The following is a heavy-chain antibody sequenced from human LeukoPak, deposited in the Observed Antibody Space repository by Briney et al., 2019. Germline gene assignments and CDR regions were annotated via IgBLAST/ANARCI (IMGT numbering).Heavy chain of an antibody. CDR3: ARDTYKYSSSLGWFDP. CDR1: GGSISSSSYY. Sequence: PSETLSLTCTVSGGSISSSSYYWGWIRQPPGKGLEWIGSIYYSGSTYYNPSLKSRVTISVDTSKNQFSLKLSSVTAADTAVYYCARDTYKYSSSLGWFDPWGQGTLVTVSS. V-gene: IGHV4-39*07. CDR2: IYYSGST. J-gene: IGHJ5*02. D-gene: IGHD6-13*01.